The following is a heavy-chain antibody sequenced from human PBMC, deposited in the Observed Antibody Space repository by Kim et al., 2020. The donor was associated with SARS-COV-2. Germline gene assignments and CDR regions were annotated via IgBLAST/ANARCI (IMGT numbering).Heavy chain of an antibody. V-gene: IGHV4-34*01. D-gene: IGHD2-2*01. J-gene: IGHJ4*02. CDR1: GGSFSGYY. CDR3: ARSPIVVVPAASSYYFDY. Sequence: SETLSLTCAVYGGSFSGYYWSWIRQPPGKGLEWIGEINHSGSTNYNPSLKSRVTISVDTSKNQFSLKLSSVTAADTAVYYCARSPIVVVPAASSYYFDYWGQGTLVTVSS. CDR2: INHSGST.